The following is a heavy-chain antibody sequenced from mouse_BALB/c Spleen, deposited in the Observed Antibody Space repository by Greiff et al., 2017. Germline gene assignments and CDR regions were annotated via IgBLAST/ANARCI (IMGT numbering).Heavy chain of an antibody. V-gene: IGHV5-9-4*01. CDR2: ISSGGSYT. CDR3: ARGYFPFQYYFDY. CDR1: GFTFSSYA. D-gene: IGHD1-1*01. J-gene: IGHJ2*01. Sequence: EVQLVESGGGLVKPGGSLKLSCAASGFTFSSYAMSWVRQSPEKRLEWVAEISSGGSYTYYPDTVTGRFTISRDNAKNTLYLEMSSLRSEDTAMYYCARGYFPFQYYFDYWGQGTTLTVSS.